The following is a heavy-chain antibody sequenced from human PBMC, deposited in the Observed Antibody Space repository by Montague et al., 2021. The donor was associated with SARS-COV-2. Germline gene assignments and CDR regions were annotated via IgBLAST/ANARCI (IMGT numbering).Heavy chain of an antibody. V-gene: IGHV1-58*01. CDR2: IVVGSGNT. CDR3: AAPYCSSTSCHDAFDI. D-gene: IGHD2-2*01. J-gene: IGHJ3*02. Sequence: SVKVSCKASGFTFTSSAVQWVRQARGQRLEWIGWIVVGSGNTNYAQKFQERVTITRDMSTSTAYMKLSSLRSEDTAVYYCAAPYCSSTSCHDAFDIWGQGTMVTVSS. CDR1: GFTFTSSA.